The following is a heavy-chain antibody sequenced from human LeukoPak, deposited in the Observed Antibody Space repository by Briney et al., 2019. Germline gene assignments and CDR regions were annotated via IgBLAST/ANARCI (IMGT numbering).Heavy chain of an antibody. J-gene: IGHJ6*03. Sequence: SETLSLTCTVSGGSISSSSYYWGWIRQPPGKGLEWIGSIYYSGSTYYNPSLKSRVTTSVDTSKNQFSLKLSSVTAADTAVYYCARASYDFWSGDYYMDVWGKGTTVTVSS. CDR3: ARASYDFWSGDYYMDV. CDR1: GGSISSSSYY. CDR2: IYYSGST. V-gene: IGHV4-39*07. D-gene: IGHD3-3*01.